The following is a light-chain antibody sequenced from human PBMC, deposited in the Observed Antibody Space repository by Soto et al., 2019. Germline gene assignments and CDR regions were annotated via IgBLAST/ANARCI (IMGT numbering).Light chain of an antibody. CDR2: EVS. CDR3: CSYTDRSTLV. Sequence: QSALTQPASVSGPPGHPTPISGPGTTSDVGGYNYVSWYQQHPGKAPKLIIYEVSNRPSGVSNRFSGSKSGNTASLTISGLQAEDEADYYCCSYTDRSTLVFGGGTQLTVL. J-gene: IGLJ2*01. V-gene: IGLV2-14*01. CDR1: TSDVGGYNY.